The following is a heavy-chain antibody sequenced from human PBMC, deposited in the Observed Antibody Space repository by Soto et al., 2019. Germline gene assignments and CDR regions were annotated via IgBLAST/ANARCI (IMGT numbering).Heavy chain of an antibody. CDR3: AKDKGSIAAQLVDY. Sequence: GGSLRLSCAASGFTFSSYGMHWVRQAPGKGLEWVAVISYDGSNKYYADSVKGRFTISRDNSKNTLYLQMNSLRAEDTAVYYCAKDKGSIAAQLVDYWGQGTLVTVSS. D-gene: IGHD6-6*01. CDR2: ISYDGSNK. J-gene: IGHJ4*02. CDR1: GFTFSSYG. V-gene: IGHV3-30*18.